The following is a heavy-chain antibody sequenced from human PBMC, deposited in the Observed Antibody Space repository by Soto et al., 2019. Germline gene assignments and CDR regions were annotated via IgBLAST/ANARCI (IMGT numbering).Heavy chain of an antibody. CDR1: GYTFTSYD. Sequence: ASVKVSCKASGYTFTSYDINWVRQATGQGLEWMGWMNPNSGNTGYAQKFQGRVTMTRNTSISTAYMELSSLRSEDTAVYYCARADYDSSGYQDWFDPWGQGTLVTVSA. J-gene: IGHJ5*02. V-gene: IGHV1-8*01. D-gene: IGHD3-22*01. CDR3: ARADYDSSGYQDWFDP. CDR2: MNPNSGNT.